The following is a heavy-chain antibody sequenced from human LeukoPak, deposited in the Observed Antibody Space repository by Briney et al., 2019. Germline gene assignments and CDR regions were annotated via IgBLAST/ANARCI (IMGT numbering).Heavy chain of an antibody. Sequence: GGSLRLSCAASGFTFSSYAMHWVRQAPGKGLEWVAVISYDGSNKYYADSVKGRFTISRDNSKNTLYLQMDSLRAEDTAVYYCARGIAVAGTGYFDYWGQGTLVTVSS. CDR3: ARGIAVAGTGYFDY. CDR1: GFTFSSYA. CDR2: ISYDGSNK. D-gene: IGHD6-19*01. V-gene: IGHV3-30-3*01. J-gene: IGHJ4*02.